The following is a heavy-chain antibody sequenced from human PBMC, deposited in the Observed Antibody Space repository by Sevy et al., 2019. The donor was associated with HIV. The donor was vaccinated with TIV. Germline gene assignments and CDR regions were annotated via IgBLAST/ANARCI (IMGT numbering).Heavy chain of an antibody. V-gene: IGHV4-30-4*01. CDR3: ARGDYYDSSGYYSEPYFDY. J-gene: IGHJ4*02. Sequence: SETLSLTCSVSGGSISSGDSYWSWIRQPPGEGLEWIGYIYYSGSTYYNPSLKSRVAISVDTSKGQFSLKLTSVTAADTAVYYCARGDYYDSSGYYSEPYFDYWGQGTLVTVSS. D-gene: IGHD3-22*01. CDR1: GGSISSGDSY. CDR2: IYYSGST.